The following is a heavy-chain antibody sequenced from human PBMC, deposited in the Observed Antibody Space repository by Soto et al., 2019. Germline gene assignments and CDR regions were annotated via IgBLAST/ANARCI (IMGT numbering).Heavy chain of an antibody. Sequence: GGSLRLSCAASGFTFTSYALSWVRQAPGKGLEWVSAISGSGGSTYYADSVKGRFTISRDNSKNTLYLQMNSLRAEDTDVYYCAKDSRPCSSTRCYKYFPPWGQGT. V-gene: IGHV3-23*01. CDR2: ISGSGGST. J-gene: IGHJ1*01. D-gene: IGHD2-2*02. CDR3: AKDSRPCSSTRCYKYFPP. CDR1: GFTFTSYA.